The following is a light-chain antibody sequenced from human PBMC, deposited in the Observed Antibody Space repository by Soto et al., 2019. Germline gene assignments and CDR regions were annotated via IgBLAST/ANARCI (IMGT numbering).Light chain of an antibody. CDR3: QQYNSYWT. V-gene: IGKV1-5*03. Sequence: DIQMTQSPSTLSASVGDRVTITCRASQSISSWLAWYQQKPGKAPKLLIYKASSLEIGVPSKFSGSGSGTAFTRNISSLQPDDFATYYCQQYNSYWTFGQGTKVEIK. CDR1: QSISSW. J-gene: IGKJ1*01. CDR2: KAS.